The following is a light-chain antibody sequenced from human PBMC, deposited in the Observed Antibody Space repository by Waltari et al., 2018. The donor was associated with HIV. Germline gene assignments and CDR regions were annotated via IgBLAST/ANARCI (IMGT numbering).Light chain of an antibody. V-gene: IGKV3-11*01. Sequence: EIVLTQSPATLSLSPWERATLSCRASQSVSTYLAWYQQKPGQAPRLLIYGASSRATGIPARFSGSGSGTDFTLTISSLEPGDFGVYYCHQRSNWPITFGQGTRLEIK. CDR1: QSVSTY. J-gene: IGKJ5*01. CDR3: HQRSNWPIT. CDR2: GAS.